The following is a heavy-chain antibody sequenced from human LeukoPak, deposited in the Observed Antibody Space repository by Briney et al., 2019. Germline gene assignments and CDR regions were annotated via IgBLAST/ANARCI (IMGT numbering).Heavy chain of an antibody. CDR1: GYTFTSYA. CDR3: ARTVMRFGELLEGDY. J-gene: IGHJ4*02. V-gene: IGHV1-3*01. Sequence: ASVKVSCKASGYTFTSYAMHWVRQAPGQRLEWMGWINAGNGNTKYSQKFQGRVTITRDTSASTAYMELSSLRSEDTAVYYCARTVMRFGELLEGDYWGQGTLDTVSS. CDR2: INAGNGNT. D-gene: IGHD3-10*01.